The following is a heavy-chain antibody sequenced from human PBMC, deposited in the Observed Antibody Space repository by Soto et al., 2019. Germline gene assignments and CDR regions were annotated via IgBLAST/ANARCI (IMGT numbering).Heavy chain of an antibody. CDR2: ISDSGGST. V-gene: IGHV3-23*01. CDR3: AKRSNTPAAMKSPFDY. Sequence: EVQLLESGGGLVQPGGGSLRLSCAASGFTFNNYAMSWVRHAPGKGLEWVSTISDSGGSTYYADSVKGRFTISRDNSKNTLYLQMNSLRAEDTAVYYCAKRSNTPAAMKSPFDYWGQGTLVTVSS. CDR1: GFTFNNYA. J-gene: IGHJ4*02. D-gene: IGHD2-2*01.